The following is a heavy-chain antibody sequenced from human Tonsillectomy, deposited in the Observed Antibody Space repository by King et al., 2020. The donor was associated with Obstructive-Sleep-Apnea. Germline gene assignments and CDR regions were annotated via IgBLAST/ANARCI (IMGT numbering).Heavy chain of an antibody. CDR2: IMGSGGST. Sequence: VQLVESGGGLVQPGGSLRLSCAASEFTFSSYAMSWVRQAPGKGLEWVSTIMGSGGSTYYADSVKGRFTISRDNSKDTLYLQMTSLRAEDTAVYFCAKSPDFYGSGSYFYWGQGTLVTVSS. CDR3: AKSPDFYGSGSYFY. CDR1: EFTFSSYA. V-gene: IGHV3-23*04. D-gene: IGHD3-10*01. J-gene: IGHJ4*02.